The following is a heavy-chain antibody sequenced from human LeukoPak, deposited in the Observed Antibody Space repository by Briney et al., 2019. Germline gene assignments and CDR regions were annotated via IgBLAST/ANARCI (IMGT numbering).Heavy chain of an antibody. V-gene: IGHV3-48*04. CDR1: GFTFSSYS. Sequence: GGSLRLSCAASGFTFSSYSMNWVRQAPGKGLEWVSYISSSSSTIYYADSVKSRFTISRDNAKNSLYLQMNSLRAEDTAVYYCARTYYYDSSGYSDYWGQGTLVTVSS. CDR3: ARTYYYDSSGYSDY. D-gene: IGHD3-22*01. J-gene: IGHJ4*02. CDR2: ISSSSSTI.